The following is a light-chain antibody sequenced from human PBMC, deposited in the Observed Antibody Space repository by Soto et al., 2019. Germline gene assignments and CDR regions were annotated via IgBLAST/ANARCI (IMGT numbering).Light chain of an antibody. CDR3: QQYHNWGLS. J-gene: IGKJ4*01. CDR2: GSS. Sequence: MVMTQSPAALSVSPGERVTLSCRASGNVGTNLAWYQQRPGQPPKLLIYGSSTRATGISATFSGSGSGTEFTLTISSMKSVESAVYYCQQYHNWGLSFGGGTKVEIK. CDR1: GNVGTN. V-gene: IGKV3D-15*01.